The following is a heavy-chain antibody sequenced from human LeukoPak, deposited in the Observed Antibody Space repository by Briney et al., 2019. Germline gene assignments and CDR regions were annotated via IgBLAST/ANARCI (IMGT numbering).Heavy chain of an antibody. J-gene: IGHJ4*02. V-gene: IGHV3-20*04. CDR3: ARWELSGRVMERLSWIDH. D-gene: IGHD3-16*02. CDR2: INWNGGDT. CDR1: GFTFDDFG. Sequence: GGSLRLSCAASGFTFDDFGMTWVRQAPGKGLEWVSGINWNGGDTGYADSVKGRFTISRDNAKKLLYLQMNSLRVEDTAVYYCARWELSGRVMERLSWIDHWGQGALVTVSS.